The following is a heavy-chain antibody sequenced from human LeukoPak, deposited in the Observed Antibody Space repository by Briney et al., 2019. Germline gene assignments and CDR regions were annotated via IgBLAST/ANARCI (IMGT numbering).Heavy chain of an antibody. Sequence: PSETLSLTCTVSGGSISSSSYYWGWIRQPPGKGLEWIGSIYYSGSTYYNPSLKSRVTISVDTSKNQFSLKLSSVTAADTAVYYCARVRVGATPYYYYYMDVWGKGTTVTVSS. CDR3: ARVRVGATPYYYYYMDV. J-gene: IGHJ6*03. V-gene: IGHV4-39*01. D-gene: IGHD1-26*01. CDR1: GGSISSSSYY. CDR2: IYYSGST.